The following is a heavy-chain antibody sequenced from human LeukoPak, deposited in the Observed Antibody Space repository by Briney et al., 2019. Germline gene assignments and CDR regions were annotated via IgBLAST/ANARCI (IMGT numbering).Heavy chain of an antibody. V-gene: IGHV3-7*01. Sequence: GGSLRLSCAASGYTFSSYWVRWVRQAPGWGLEWVANIKQDGSEKYYVDSVKGRFTISRDNVKNSLYLQMNSLRAEDTAVYYCARKQAARRGGYWFDPWGQGTLVTVSS. D-gene: IGHD6-6*01. CDR3: ARKQAARRGGYWFDP. CDR2: IKQDGSEK. CDR1: GYTFSSYW. J-gene: IGHJ5*02.